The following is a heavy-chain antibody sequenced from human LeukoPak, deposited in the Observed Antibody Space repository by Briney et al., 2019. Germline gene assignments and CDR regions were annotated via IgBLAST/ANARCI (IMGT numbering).Heavy chain of an antibody. CDR3: ARDRYCSSTSCPAWANRAHAFDI. CDR1: GGTFSSYA. Sequence: ASVKVSCKASGGTFSSYAISWVRQAPGQGLEWMGGIIPIFGTANYAQKFQGRVTITTDESTSTAYMELNSLRSEDTAVYYCARDRYCSSTSCPAWANRAHAFDIWGQGTMVTVSS. V-gene: IGHV1-69*05. D-gene: IGHD2-2*01. CDR2: IIPIFGTA. J-gene: IGHJ3*02.